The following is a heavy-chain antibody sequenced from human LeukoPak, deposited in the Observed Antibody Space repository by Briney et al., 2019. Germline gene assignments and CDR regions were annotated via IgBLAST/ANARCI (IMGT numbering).Heavy chain of an antibody. J-gene: IGHJ5*02. CDR2: ISGSSSYI. V-gene: IGHV3-21*01. Sequence: GGSLRLSCAASGFTFSSYSMNWIRQAPGKGLEWVSSISGSSSYIYYADSVKGRFTISRDNAENSLYLQMNSLRAEDTAVYYCARDQSSVAGTTYNWFDPWGQGTLVTVSS. D-gene: IGHD6-19*01. CDR3: ARDQSSVAGTTYNWFDP. CDR1: GFTFSSYS.